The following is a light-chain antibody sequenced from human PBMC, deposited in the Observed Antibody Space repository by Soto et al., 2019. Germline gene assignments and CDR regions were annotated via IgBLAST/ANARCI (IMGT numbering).Light chain of an antibody. CDR1: QSVSSSY. V-gene: IGKV3-20*01. J-gene: IGKJ1*01. CDR3: QHYGSSRT. CDR2: DTS. Sequence: ETVLTQSPGTLSLSPGERATLSCRASQSVSSSYLAWYQQKLGQAPRILICDTSSRATGIPDRFSGSGSGTDFTLTISRLEPEDFAVYYCQHYGSSRTFGQGTKVDIK.